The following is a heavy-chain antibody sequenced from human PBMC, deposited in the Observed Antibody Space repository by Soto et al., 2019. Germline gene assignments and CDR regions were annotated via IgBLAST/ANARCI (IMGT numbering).Heavy chain of an antibody. V-gene: IGHV4-30-4*01. D-gene: IGHD2-2*01. Sequence: SETLSLTCTVSGGSISSGDYYWSWIRQPPGTGLEWIGYIYYSGSTYYNPSLRSRVTISVDTSKNQFSLKLSSVTAADTAVYYCARDLQDIVLVPASTFPGIDVWGQGTTVTVSS. CDR2: IYYSGST. J-gene: IGHJ6*02. CDR1: GGSISSGDYY. CDR3: ARDLQDIVLVPASTFPGIDV.